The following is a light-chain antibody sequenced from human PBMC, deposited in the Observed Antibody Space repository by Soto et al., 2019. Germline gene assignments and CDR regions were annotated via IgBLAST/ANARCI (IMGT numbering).Light chain of an antibody. J-gene: IGKJ5*01. CDR3: QQYSNWPPIT. V-gene: IGKV3-15*01. CDR1: QSVSSK. CDR2: DTS. Sequence: IVLTQSPGTLSLSPGEGLTLSCRASQSVSSKLAWYQQKPGQAPRLLIYDTSTRATGIPARFSGSGSGTEFTLTISSLQSEDFAVYYCQQYSNWPPITFGQGTRLEI.